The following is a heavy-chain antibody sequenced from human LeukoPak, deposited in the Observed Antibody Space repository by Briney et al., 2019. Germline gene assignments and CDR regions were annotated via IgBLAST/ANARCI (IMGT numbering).Heavy chain of an antibody. CDR1: GFTFSGSA. Sequence: GGSLRLSCAASGFTFSGSAIHWVRQASGKGLEWVGRIRGSPDSYATAYAASVKGRFAISRDDSKNTAYLQMDSLKTEDTAVYYCTRLSGDTSTSSSFFGFDVWGQGTTVTVSS. D-gene: IGHD6-13*01. V-gene: IGHV3-73*01. CDR3: TRLSGDTSTSSSFFGFDV. CDR2: IRGSPDSYAT. J-gene: IGHJ6*02.